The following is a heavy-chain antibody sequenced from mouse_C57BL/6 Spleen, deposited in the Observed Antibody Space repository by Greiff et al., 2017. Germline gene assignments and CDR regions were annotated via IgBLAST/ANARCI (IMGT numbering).Heavy chain of an antibody. V-gene: IGHV2-5*01. CDR3: AKNGYGSSYDYAMDY. D-gene: IGHD1-1*01. CDR2: IWRGGST. Sequence: VQEVESGPGLVQPSQSLSITCTVSGFSLTSYGVHWVRQSPGKGLEWLGVIWRGGSTDYTAAFMSRLSITKDNSKSQVFFKMNSLQADDTAIYYCAKNGYGSSYDYAMDYWGQGTSVTVAS. CDR1: GFSLTSYG. J-gene: IGHJ4*01.